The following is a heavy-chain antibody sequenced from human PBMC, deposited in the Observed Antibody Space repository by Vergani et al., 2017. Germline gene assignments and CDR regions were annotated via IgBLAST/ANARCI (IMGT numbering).Heavy chain of an antibody. Sequence: QVQLVQSGAEVKKPGASVKVSCKVSGYTLTELSMHCVRQSPGKGLEWMGGFDPEDGETLYAQKFQGRVTMTEDTSTDTAYMELSSLRSEDTAVYYCATPRLRFSYYYYYGMDVWGQGTTVTVSS. CDR2: FDPEDGET. D-gene: IGHD5-12*01. CDR3: ATPRLRFSYYYYYGMDV. V-gene: IGHV1-24*01. J-gene: IGHJ6*02. CDR1: GYTLTELS.